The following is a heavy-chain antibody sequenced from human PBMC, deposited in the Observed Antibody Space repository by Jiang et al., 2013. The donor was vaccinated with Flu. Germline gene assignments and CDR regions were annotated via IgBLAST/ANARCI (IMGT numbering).Heavy chain of an antibody. CDR3: ARDEVAHFSGMDV. Sequence: GAEVKKPGASVKISCKASGYTFTSYALHWVRQAPGQRLEWMGWFNAGNGNTKYSQKFQGRVTITRDTSASTAYMELSTLRSEDTAVYYCARDEVAHFSGMDVWGQGTTVTVSS. CDR2: FNAGNGNT. J-gene: IGHJ6*02. V-gene: IGHV1-3*01. CDR1: GYTFTSYA. D-gene: IGHD2-15*01.